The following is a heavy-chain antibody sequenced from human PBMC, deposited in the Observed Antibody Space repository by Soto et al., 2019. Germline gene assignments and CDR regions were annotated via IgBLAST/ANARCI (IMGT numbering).Heavy chain of an antibody. D-gene: IGHD3-22*01. J-gene: IGHJ6*02. CDR1: GYTFTSYD. V-gene: IGHV1-8*01. CDR2: MNPNSGNT. Sequence: VXSVKVSCKASGYTFTSYDSNWVRQATGQGLEWMGWMNPNSGNTGYAQKFQGRVTMTRNTSISTAYMELSSLRSEDTAVYYCARGSIYYDRNYGMDDWGQGTTVTVSS. CDR3: ARGSIYYDRNYGMDD.